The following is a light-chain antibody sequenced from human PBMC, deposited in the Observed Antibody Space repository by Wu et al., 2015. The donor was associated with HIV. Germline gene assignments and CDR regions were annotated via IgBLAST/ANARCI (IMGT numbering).Light chain of an antibody. Sequence: DIPLTQSPSFLSASVGDRVTITCRASQDISSYLAWYQQKPGKAPKLLIYDASTLQSGVPSRFSGSGSGTEFTLTISSLQPEDFAVYYCQELNSYPYTFGQGTKLEIK. CDR1: QDISSY. CDR3: QELNSYPYT. V-gene: IGKV1-9*01. J-gene: IGKJ2*01. CDR2: DAS.